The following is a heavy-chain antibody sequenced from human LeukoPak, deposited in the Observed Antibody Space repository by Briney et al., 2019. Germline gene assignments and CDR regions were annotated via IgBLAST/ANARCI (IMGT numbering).Heavy chain of an antibody. V-gene: IGHV2-5*02. J-gene: IGHJ4*02. CDR3: ARSNYYSSGTYYNDY. Sequence: ESGPTLVNPTETLTLTCTFSGFSLSTSGVGVAWIRQPPGKALEWLAFIYWDDDRRYSPSLKSRLTITKDTSKNHVVLTMTNMDPVDTATYYCARSNYYSSGTYYNDYWGQGAQVTVSS. CDR1: GFSLSTSGVG. D-gene: IGHD3-10*01. CDR2: IYWDDDR.